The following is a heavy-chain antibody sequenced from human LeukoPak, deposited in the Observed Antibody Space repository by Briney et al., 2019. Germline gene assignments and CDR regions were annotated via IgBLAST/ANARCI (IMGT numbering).Heavy chain of an antibody. D-gene: IGHD1-14*01. J-gene: IGHJ4*02. V-gene: IGHV4-38-2*02. CDR1: GYSISSGYY. CDR3: ASSAGSQYY. CDR2: IYHSGST. Sequence: SETLSLTCTVSGYSISSGYYWGWIRQPPGKGLEWIGSIYHSGSTYYNPSLKSRVTISVDTSKNQFSLKLSSVTAADTAVYYCASSAGSQYYWGQGTLVTVSS.